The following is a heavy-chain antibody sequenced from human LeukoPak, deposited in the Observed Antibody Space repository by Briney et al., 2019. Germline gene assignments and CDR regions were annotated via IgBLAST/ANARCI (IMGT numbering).Heavy chain of an antibody. CDR1: GFTFSDYY. D-gene: IGHD2-15*01. J-gene: IGHJ4*02. CDR2: SRSKGHSYTT. CDR3: ARGAFCSGGACPDPFDS. V-gene: IGHV3-72*01. Sequence: GGSLRLSCAASGFTFSDYYMDWVRQAPGKGLEWVAHSRSKGHSYTTQYAASVRGRFIVSRDGSKNSLYLQMNSLKTEDSAVYYCARGAFCSGGACPDPFDSWGQGTLVTVSS.